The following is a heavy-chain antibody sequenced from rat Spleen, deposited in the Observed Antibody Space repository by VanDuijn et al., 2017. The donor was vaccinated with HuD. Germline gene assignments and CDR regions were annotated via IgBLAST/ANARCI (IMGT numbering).Heavy chain of an antibody. CDR2: INYDGSSF. CDR1: GFTFSKYD. J-gene: IGHJ2*01. Sequence: EVQLVESGGGSLQPGRSMKLSCAASGFTFSKYDMAWVRQAPTKGLEWVASINYDGSSFYCRDSVKGRFTISRDIAKSTLYLQMNSLRSEDTATYYCTRDDYYSAVFDYWGQGVMVTVSS. V-gene: IGHV5-20*01. CDR3: TRDDYYSAVFDY. D-gene: IGHD1-1*01.